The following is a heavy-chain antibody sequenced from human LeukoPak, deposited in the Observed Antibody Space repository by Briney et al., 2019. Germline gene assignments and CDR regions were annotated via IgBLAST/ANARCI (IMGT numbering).Heavy chain of an antibody. CDR2: IIPILGIA. V-gene: IGHV1-69*04. CDR1: GYTFNSYY. J-gene: IGHJ4*02. D-gene: IGHD3-22*01. CDR3: ARDYYDSSGPHSNY. Sequence: SVKVSCKASGYTFNSYYMHWVRQAPGQGLEWMGRIIPILGIANYAQKFQGRVTITADKSTSTAYMELSSLRSEDTAVYYCARDYYDSSGPHSNYWGQGTLVTVSS.